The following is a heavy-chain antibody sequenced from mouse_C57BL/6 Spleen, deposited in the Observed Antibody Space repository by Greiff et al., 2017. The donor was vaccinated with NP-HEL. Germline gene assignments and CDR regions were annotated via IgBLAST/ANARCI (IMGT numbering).Heavy chain of an antibody. Sequence: VQLQQSGAELARPGASVKLSCKASGYTFTSYGISWVKQRTGQGLEWIGEIYPRSGNTYYNEKLKGKATLTADKSSSTAYMELRSLTSEDSAVYFCARGDYYGSSYGYFDVWGTGTTVTVSS. CDR1: GYTFTSYG. D-gene: IGHD1-1*01. J-gene: IGHJ1*03. V-gene: IGHV1-81*01. CDR3: ARGDYYGSSYGYFDV. CDR2: IYPRSGNT.